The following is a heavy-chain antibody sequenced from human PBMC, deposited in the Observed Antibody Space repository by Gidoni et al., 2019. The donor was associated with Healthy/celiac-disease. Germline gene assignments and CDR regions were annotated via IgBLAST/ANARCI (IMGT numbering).Heavy chain of an antibody. D-gene: IGHD1-26*01. Sequence: EVQLVESGGVVVQPGGSLRLSCAASGLTFDDYTMHWVRQAPGKGLEWVSLISWDGGSTYYADSVKGRFTISRDNSKNSLYLQMNSLRTEDTALYYCAKESPGSLWGFDYWGQGTLVTVSS. J-gene: IGHJ4*02. CDR3: AKESPGSLWGFDY. V-gene: IGHV3-43*01. CDR1: GLTFDDYT. CDR2: ISWDGGST.